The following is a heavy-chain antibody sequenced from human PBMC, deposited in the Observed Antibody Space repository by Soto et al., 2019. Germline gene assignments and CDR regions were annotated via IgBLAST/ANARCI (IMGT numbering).Heavy chain of an antibody. CDR2: INHSGST. J-gene: IGHJ6*02. D-gene: IGHD3-10*01. CDR3: ARGQGYYYGSGSYYYYYGMDV. CDR1: GGSFSGYY. V-gene: IGHV4-34*01. Sequence: SETLSLTCAVYGGSFSGYYWSWIRQPPGKGLEWIGEINHSGSTNYNPSLKSRVTISVDTSKNQFSLKLSSVTAADTAVYYCARGQGYYYGSGSYYYYYGMDVWGQGTTVTVS.